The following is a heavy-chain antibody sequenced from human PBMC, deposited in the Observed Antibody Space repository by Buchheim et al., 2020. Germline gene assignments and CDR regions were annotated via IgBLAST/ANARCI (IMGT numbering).Heavy chain of an antibody. CDR3: VRQGHSPDYYFYMDV. Sequence: EVQLVQSGAEVKKPGESLKISCKASGYSFTTYWIGWVRQMPGKGLEWMGIIYPGDSETRYSPSFQGQVTNSADKSIRTASPQWSSLKASDTAMYFCVRQGHSPDYYFYMDVWGKGTT. CDR1: GYSFTTYW. D-gene: IGHD3-9*01. J-gene: IGHJ6*03. V-gene: IGHV5-51*01. CDR2: IYPGDSET.